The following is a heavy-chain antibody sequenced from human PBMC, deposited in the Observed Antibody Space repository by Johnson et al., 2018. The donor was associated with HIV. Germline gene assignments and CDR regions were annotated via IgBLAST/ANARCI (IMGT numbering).Heavy chain of an antibody. CDR1: GFTVSSNY. V-gene: IGHV3-53*01. CDR3: ARVEGSDAFDI. Sequence: VQLVESGGGLIQPGGSLRLSCAASGFTVSSNYISWVRQAPGKGLERVSVIYSGGSTYYADSVKGRFTISRDNSKNTLYLQMNSLRAEDTAVYYCARVEGSDAFDIWGQGTMVTVSS. J-gene: IGHJ3*02. CDR2: IYSGGST. D-gene: IGHD1-1*01.